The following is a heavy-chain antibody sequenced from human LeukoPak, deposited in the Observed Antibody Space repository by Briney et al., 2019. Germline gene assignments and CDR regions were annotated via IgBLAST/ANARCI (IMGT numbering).Heavy chain of an antibody. Sequence: GGSLRLSCAVSGFTFSSYAMSWVRQAPGKGLEWVSGISGSGGSTYYADSVKGRFTISRDNSKNTLYLQMNSLRAEDTAVYYCAKDAAPVNIVVVVAATGHDFDYWGQGTLVTVSS. V-gene: IGHV3-23*01. CDR1: GFTFSSYA. CDR2: ISGSGGST. J-gene: IGHJ4*02. CDR3: AKDAAPVNIVVVVAATGHDFDY. D-gene: IGHD2-15*01.